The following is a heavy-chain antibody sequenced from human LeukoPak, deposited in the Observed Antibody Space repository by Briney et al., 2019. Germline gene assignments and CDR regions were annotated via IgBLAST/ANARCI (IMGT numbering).Heavy chain of an antibody. D-gene: IGHD1-26*01. Sequence: SETLSLTCTVSGGSVSSGSYYWSWLRQPPGKGLEWIGYIYYSGNTNYNPSLESRVTISIDTSKNQFSLKLSSVTAADTAVYYCARDQDWDLQSLRYFDYWGQGTLVTVSS. V-gene: IGHV4-61*01. CDR1: GGSVSSGSYY. J-gene: IGHJ4*02. CDR3: ARDQDWDLQSLRYFDY. CDR2: IYYSGNT.